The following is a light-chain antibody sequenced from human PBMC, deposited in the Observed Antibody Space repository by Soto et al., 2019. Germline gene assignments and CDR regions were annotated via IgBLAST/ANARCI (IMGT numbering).Light chain of an antibody. Sequence: QSVLTQPPSVSGAPGQRVTISCTRSSSNIGAGYDVHWYQQLPGTAPKLLIYGNSNRPSGVPDRFSGSKSGTSASLAITGLQAEDEADYYCQSYDSSLSGFWVFGGGTKVTVL. CDR2: GNS. CDR3: QSYDSSLSGFWV. J-gene: IGLJ3*02. V-gene: IGLV1-40*01. CDR1: SSNIGAGYD.